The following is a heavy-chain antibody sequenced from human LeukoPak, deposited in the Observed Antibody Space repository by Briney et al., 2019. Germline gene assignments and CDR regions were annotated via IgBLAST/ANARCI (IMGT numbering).Heavy chain of an antibody. CDR1: GGSISSSSYY. J-gene: IGHJ4*02. Sequence: SETLSLTCTVSGGSISSSSYYWSWIRQPPGKGLEWIGEINHSGSTNYNPSLKSRVTMSVDTSKNQFSLKLSSVTAADTAVYYCARHVGGSYYFDYWGQGTLVTVSS. CDR3: ARHVGGSYYFDY. CDR2: INHSGST. D-gene: IGHD3-10*01. V-gene: IGHV4-39*01.